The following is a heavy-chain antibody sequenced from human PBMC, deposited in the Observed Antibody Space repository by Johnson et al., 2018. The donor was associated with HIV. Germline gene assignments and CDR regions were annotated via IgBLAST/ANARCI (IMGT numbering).Heavy chain of an antibody. CDR3: ARDGTWELHRHAFYI. D-gene: IGHD1-26*01. J-gene: IGHJ3*02. CDR1: GFTFSSYA. CDR2: ISYDGSNK. V-gene: IGHV3-30*04. Sequence: QEKLVESGGGVVQPGRSLRLSCAASGFTFSSYAMHWVRQAPGKGLEWVAVISYDGSNKYYADSVKGRFTISRDNSKTTLYLQMNSLIAEDTAVYYWARDGTWELHRHAFYIWGQGTMVTVSS.